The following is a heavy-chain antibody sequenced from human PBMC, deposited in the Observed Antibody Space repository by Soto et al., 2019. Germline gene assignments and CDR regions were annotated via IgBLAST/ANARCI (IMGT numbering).Heavy chain of an antibody. V-gene: IGHV4-34*01. CDR3: ARVQRVAVSAYYYYYYGMDV. Sequence: LSLTCAVYGGSFSGYYWSWIRQPPGKGLEWIGEINHSGSTNYNPSLKSRVTISVDTSKNQFSLKLSSVTAADTAVYYCARVQRVAVSAYYYYYYGMDVWGQGTTVTVSS. J-gene: IGHJ6*02. CDR1: GGSFSGYY. CDR2: INHSGST. D-gene: IGHD6-19*01.